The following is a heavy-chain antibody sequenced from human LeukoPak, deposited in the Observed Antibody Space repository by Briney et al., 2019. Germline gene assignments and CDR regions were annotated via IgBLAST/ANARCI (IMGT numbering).Heavy chain of an antibody. Sequence: GGSLRLSCAASGFTFSSYEMNWVRQAPGKGLEWVSYINTSGGTRYYADSVKGRFTISRDNAKNSLYLQMNSLRAEDTAVYYCARDISSWAFDFWGQGALVTVSS. CDR2: INTSGGTR. V-gene: IGHV3-48*03. D-gene: IGHD6-13*01. J-gene: IGHJ4*02. CDR3: ARDISSWAFDF. CDR1: GFTFSSYE.